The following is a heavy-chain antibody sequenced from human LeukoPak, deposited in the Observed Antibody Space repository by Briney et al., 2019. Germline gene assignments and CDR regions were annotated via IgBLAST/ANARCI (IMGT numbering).Heavy chain of an antibody. CDR2: INPNSGGT. CDR3: ARVYYDFWSEYFDY. Sequence: GASVKVSCKASGYTFTGYYMHWVRQAPGQGLEWMGWINPNSGGTNYAQKFQGRVTMTRDTSISTAYMELSRLRSDDTAVYYCARVYYDFWSEYFDYWGQGTLVTVSS. CDR1: GYTFTGYY. V-gene: IGHV1-2*02. D-gene: IGHD3-3*01. J-gene: IGHJ4*02.